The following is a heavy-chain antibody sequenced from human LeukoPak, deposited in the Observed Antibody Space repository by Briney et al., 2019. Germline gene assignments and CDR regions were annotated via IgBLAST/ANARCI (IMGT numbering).Heavy chain of an antibody. V-gene: IGHV4-34*01. J-gene: IGHJ4*02. D-gene: IGHD5-18*01. CDR1: GGSFSGYY. Sequence: SETLSPTCAVYGGSFSGYYWSWIRQPPGKGLEWIGEINHSGSTNYNPSLKSRVTISVDTSKNQFSLKLSSVTAADTAVYYCARKSGYSYGFDYWGQGTLVTVSS. CDR3: ARKSGYSYGFDY. CDR2: INHSGST.